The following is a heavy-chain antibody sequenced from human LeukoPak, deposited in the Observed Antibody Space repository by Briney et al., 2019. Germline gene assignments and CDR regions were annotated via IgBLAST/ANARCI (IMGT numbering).Heavy chain of an antibody. CDR1: GGTFSSYA. CDR3: ARDQMATMNYFDY. CDR2: IIPIFGTA. V-gene: IGHV1-69*05. J-gene: IGHJ4*02. D-gene: IGHD5-24*01. Sequence: SVKVSCKASGGTFSSYAISWVRQAPGQGLGWMGGIIPIFGTANYAQKFQGRVTITTDESTSTAYMELSSLRSEDTAVYYCARDQMATMNYFDYWGQGTLVTVSS.